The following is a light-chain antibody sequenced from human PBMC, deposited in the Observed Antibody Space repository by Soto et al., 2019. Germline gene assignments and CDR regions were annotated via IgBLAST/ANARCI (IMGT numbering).Light chain of an antibody. Sequence: EIVMTHSPATLSVSPGERATLSCRASQSVSNNLAWYQQKPGQAPRLLIYGASTRATAIPARFSGSGSGTEFTFTISSLQSEDFAVYFCQQYDNWPYTFGQGTKLEIK. CDR3: QQYDNWPYT. V-gene: IGKV3-15*01. J-gene: IGKJ2*01. CDR1: QSVSNN. CDR2: GAS.